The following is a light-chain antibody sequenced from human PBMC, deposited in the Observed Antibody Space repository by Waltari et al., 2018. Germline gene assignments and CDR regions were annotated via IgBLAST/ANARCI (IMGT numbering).Light chain of an antibody. Sequence: DIVMTQSPLSLPVTPGEPASISCRSSQSLLHSNGYNYFDWYLQKPGQSPQVLIYLGSNRASGVPDRFSGSGSGTDFTLKISRVEAEDVGVYYCMQALQTPGTFGQGTKVEIK. CDR1: QSLLHSNGYNY. V-gene: IGKV2-28*01. CDR3: MQALQTPGT. J-gene: IGKJ1*01. CDR2: LGS.